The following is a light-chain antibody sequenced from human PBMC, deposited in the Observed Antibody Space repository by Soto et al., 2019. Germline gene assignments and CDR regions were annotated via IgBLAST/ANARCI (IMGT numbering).Light chain of an antibody. V-gene: IGKV3-15*01. CDR1: QSVSSN. Sequence: EIVMTQSPATLSVSPGERATLSCRASQSVSSNLAWYQQKPGQAPRLLIYGASTRATGIPARCSGSGSRTEFTLTISGVQSEDFAVYYSQQYNNWLALTFGGGTKVEIK. CDR2: GAS. J-gene: IGKJ4*01. CDR3: QQYNNWLALT.